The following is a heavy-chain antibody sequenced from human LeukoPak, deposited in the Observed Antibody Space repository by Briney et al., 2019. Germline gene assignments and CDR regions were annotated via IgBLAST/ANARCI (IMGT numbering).Heavy chain of an antibody. J-gene: IGHJ6*04. V-gene: IGHV1-18*04. CDR3: ARAITMVRGVIIKSYYYGMDV. CDR2: ISAYNGNT. CDR1: GYTFTSHG. Sequence: ASVKVSCKASGYTFTSHGISWVRQAPGQGLEWMGWISAYNGNTNYAQKLQGRVTMTTDTSTSTAYMELRSLRSDDTAVYYCARAITMVRGVIIKSYYYGMDVWGKGTTVTVSS. D-gene: IGHD3-10*01.